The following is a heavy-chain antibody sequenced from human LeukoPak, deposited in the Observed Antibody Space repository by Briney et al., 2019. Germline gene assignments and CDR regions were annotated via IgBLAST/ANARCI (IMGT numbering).Heavy chain of an antibody. CDR2: INHSGST. CDR3: ARSSNYYDSSGYLGFDY. Sequence: PETLSLTCAVYGGSFSGYYWSWIRQPPGKGLEWIGEINHSGSTNYNPSLKSRVTISVDTSKNQFSLKLSSVTAADTAVYYCARSSNYYDSSGYLGFDYWGQGTLVTVSS. CDR1: GGSFSGYY. D-gene: IGHD3-22*01. J-gene: IGHJ4*02. V-gene: IGHV4-34*01.